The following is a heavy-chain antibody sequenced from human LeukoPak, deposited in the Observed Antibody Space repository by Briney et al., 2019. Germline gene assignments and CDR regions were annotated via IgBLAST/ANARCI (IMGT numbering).Heavy chain of an antibody. CDR1: GFTFGDYA. CDR2: ISGGSGGT. D-gene: IGHD5/OR15-5a*01. V-gene: IGHV3-23*01. J-gene: IGHJ4*02. CDR3: AKDGGPSVFYYFDY. Sequence: GGSLRLSCAVSGFTFGDYAMSWVRQAPGKGPEWVSGISGGSGGTNYADSVKGRFTISRDNSKNTMYLQMNTLRAEDTAVYYCAKDGGPSVFYYFDYWGQGTLVTVSS.